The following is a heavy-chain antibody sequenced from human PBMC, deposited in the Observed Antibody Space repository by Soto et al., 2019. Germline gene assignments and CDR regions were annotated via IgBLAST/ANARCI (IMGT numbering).Heavy chain of an antibody. V-gene: IGHV4-30-2*01. Sequence: SETLSLTCAVSGGSISSGGYSWSWIRQPPGKGLEWIGYIYHSGSTYYNPSLKSRVTISVDRSKNQFSLKLSSVTAADTAVYYCARGKLEYYYGSGSYSYFDYWGQGTLVTVSS. CDR1: GGSISSGGYS. CDR3: ARGKLEYYYGSGSYSYFDY. CDR2: IYHSGST. D-gene: IGHD3-10*01. J-gene: IGHJ4*02.